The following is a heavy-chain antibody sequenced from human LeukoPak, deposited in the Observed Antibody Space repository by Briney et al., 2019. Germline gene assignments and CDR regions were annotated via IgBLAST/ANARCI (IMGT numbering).Heavy chain of an antibody. CDR1: GGTFSSYA. D-gene: IGHD3-22*01. CDR3: ASAHYYYDSSPYFDY. CDR2: IIPIFGTA. V-gene: IGHV1-69*05. J-gene: IGHJ4*02. Sequence: ASVKVSCKASGGTFSSYAISWVRQAPGQGLEWMGGIIPIFGTANYAQKFQGRVTITTDESTSTAYMELSSLRSEDTAVYYCASAHYYYDSSPYFDYWGQGTLVTVSS.